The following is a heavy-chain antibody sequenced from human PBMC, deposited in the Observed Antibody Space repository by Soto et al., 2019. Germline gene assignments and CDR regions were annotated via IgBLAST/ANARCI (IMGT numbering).Heavy chain of an antibody. CDR2: INPSGGST. CDR3: ARDRNYDRSGYYFGICYY. CDR1: GYTFTSYY. J-gene: IGHJ4*02. V-gene: IGHV1-46*01. Sequence: QVQLVQSGAEVKKPGASVKVSCKASGYTFTSYYMHWVRQAPGQGLEWMGIINPSGGSTSYAQKFQGRVTMTRDTSTSTVYMELSSLESEDTAVYYCARDRNYDRSGYYFGICYYWGQGTLVTVSS. D-gene: IGHD3-22*01.